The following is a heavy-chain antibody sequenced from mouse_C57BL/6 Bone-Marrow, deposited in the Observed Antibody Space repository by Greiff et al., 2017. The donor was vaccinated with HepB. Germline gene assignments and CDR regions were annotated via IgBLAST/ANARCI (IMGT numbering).Heavy chain of an antibody. D-gene: IGHD1-1*01. CDR2: INPNNGGT. CDR1: GYTFTDYN. CDR3: ARSLLYYYGSSYGYFDV. V-gene: IGHV1-18*01. Sequence: VQLQQSGPELVKPGASVKIPCKASGYTFTDYNMDWVKQSHGKSLEWIGDINPNNGGTIYNQKFKGKATLTVDKSSSTAYMELRSLTSEDTAVYYCARSLLYYYGSSYGYFDVWGTGTTVTVSS. J-gene: IGHJ1*03.